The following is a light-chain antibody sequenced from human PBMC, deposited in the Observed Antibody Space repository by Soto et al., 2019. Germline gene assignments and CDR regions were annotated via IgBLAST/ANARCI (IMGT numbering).Light chain of an antibody. J-gene: IGLJ1*01. Sequence: QSVLAQPASVSGSPGQSITISCTGTSSDVGGYNYVSWYQQHPGKAPKLMIYDVSNRPSGVSNRFSGSKSGNTASLTISGLRAEDEADYYCSSYTSSSTLDFGTGTKVTVL. V-gene: IGLV2-14*01. CDR2: DVS. CDR1: SSDVGGYNY. CDR3: SSYTSSSTLD.